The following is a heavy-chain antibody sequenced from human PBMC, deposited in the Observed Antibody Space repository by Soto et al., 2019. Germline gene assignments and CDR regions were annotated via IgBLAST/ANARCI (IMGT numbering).Heavy chain of an antibody. CDR2: ISGDGSST. D-gene: IGHD1-7*01. CDR1: EGTFRSDW. J-gene: IGHJ3*01. CDR3: ARSLPGTYGAFDL. V-gene: IGHV3-74*01. Sequence: QPGGSLTLSCAASEGTFRSDWMHWVRQSPGKGLVWVSRISGDGSSTNYADSVKSRFTISRDNSKNTVYLQIDSLRAEDTAVYYCARSLPGTYGAFDLWGQGTMVTVSS.